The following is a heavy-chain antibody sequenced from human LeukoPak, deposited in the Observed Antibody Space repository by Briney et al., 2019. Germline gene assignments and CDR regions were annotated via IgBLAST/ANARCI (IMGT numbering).Heavy chain of an antibody. D-gene: IGHD3-10*01. CDR1: GFTFSSYA. CDR2: INYDGSTT. CDR3: ARVTHYFASGSLAIYYFDY. V-gene: IGHV3-74*01. Sequence: LAGGSLRLSCAASGFTFSSYAMSWVRQAPGKGLVWVSRINYDGSTTTYADSVKGRFTISRDNAKNTLYMQMNSLRAEDTAVYYCARVTHYFASGSLAIYYFDYWGQGTLVTVSS. J-gene: IGHJ4*02.